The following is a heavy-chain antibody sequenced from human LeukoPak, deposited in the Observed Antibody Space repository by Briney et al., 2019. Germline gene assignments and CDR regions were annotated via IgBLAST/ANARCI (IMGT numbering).Heavy chain of an antibody. J-gene: IGHJ4*02. D-gene: IGHD6-19*01. CDR3: ARPPVYSSGWDPFDY. CDR2: ISAYNGNT. V-gene: IGHV1-18*01. Sequence: ASXXVXCKASGYTFTSYGISWVRQAPGQGLEWMGWISAYNGNTNYAQKLQGRVTMTTDTSTSTAYMELRSLRSDDTAVYYCARPPVYSSGWDPFDYWGQGTLVAVSS. CDR1: GYTFTSYG.